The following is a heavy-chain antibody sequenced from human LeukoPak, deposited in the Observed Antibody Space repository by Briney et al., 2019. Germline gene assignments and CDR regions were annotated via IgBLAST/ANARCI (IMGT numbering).Heavy chain of an antibody. CDR1: GFTFSDYE. V-gene: IGHV3-48*03. CDR2: IGSTI. Sequence: GRSLRLSCAASGFTFSDYEMNWDRQAPGKGLEWLSYIGSTIYYADSVKGRFTISRDNAKNSVFLQLNSLRGEDTAVYYCVRASVPAILDYWGQGTLVTVSS. D-gene: IGHD2-2*01. J-gene: IGHJ4*02. CDR3: VRASVPAILDY.